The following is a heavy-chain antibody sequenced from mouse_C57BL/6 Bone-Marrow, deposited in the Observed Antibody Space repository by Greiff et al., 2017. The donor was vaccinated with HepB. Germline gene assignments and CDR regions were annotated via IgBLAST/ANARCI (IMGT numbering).Heavy chain of an antibody. J-gene: IGHJ1*03. CDR3: ARNPSLVADWYFDV. CDR2: IWTGGGT. Sequence: VKLMESGPGLVAPSQSLSITCTVSGFSLTSYAISWVRQPPGKGLEWLGVIWTGGGTNYNSALKSRLSISKDNSKSQVFLKMNSLQTDDTARYYCARNPSLVADWYFDVWGTGTTVTVSS. CDR1: GFSLTSYA. D-gene: IGHD1-1*01. V-gene: IGHV2-9-1*01.